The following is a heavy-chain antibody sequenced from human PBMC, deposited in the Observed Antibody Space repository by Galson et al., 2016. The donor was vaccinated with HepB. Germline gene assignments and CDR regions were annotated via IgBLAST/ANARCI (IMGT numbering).Heavy chain of an antibody. Sequence: SVKVSCKASGYTVTSHAIHWVRQAPGHRLEWMGWITVGNGNTKYSQKFQGRVTFTGDTSASTAYMELSSLRTEDTAMYYCLVYHLTGGVHWFDPWGQGALVTVSS. CDR1: GYTVTSHA. CDR2: ITVGNGNT. V-gene: IGHV1-3*01. CDR3: LVYHLTGGVHWFDP. J-gene: IGHJ5*02. D-gene: IGHD2-8*02.